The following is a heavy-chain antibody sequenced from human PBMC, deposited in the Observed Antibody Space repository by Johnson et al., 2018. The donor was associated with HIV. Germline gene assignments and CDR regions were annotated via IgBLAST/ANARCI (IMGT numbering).Heavy chain of an antibody. Sequence: VQLVESGGGLVQPGGSLRLSCVASGFTLSSYWIHWVRRAPGKGLVWVSRINSDGSSTSYADSVQGRFTISRDNAKNTLYLQMNSLRAEDTAVYYCANTYYYDSSGYSGAFDLWGQGAMVTVSS. D-gene: IGHD3-22*01. CDR3: ANTYYYDSSGYSGAFDL. CDR2: INSDGSST. J-gene: IGHJ3*01. V-gene: IGHV3-74*01. CDR1: GFTLSSYW.